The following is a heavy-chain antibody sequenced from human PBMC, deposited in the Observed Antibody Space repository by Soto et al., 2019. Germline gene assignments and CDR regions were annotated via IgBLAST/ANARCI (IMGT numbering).Heavy chain of an antibody. CDR1: GYTFTGYY. J-gene: IGHJ5*02. D-gene: IGHD6-6*01. Sequence: ASVKVSCKASGYTFTGYYMHWVRQAPGQGLEWMGWINPNSGGTNYAQKFQGWVTMTRDTSISTAYMELSRLRSDDTAVYYCAMSIAARYATWFDPWGQGTLGTVSS. V-gene: IGHV1-2*04. CDR3: AMSIAARYATWFDP. CDR2: INPNSGGT.